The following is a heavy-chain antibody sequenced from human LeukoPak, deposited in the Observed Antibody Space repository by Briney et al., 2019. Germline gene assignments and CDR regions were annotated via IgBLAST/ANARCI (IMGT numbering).Heavy chain of an antibody. CDR2: IYYSGST. V-gene: IGHV4-59*01. CDR1: GGSISSYY. D-gene: IGHD1-26*01. Sequence: PSETLSLTCTVSGGSISSYYWSWIRQPPGKGLEWIGYIYYSGSTNYNPSLKSRVTISVDTSKNQSSLKLSSVTAADTAVYYCAREGGSYGSFDYWGQGTLVTVSS. CDR3: AREGGSYGSFDY. J-gene: IGHJ4*02.